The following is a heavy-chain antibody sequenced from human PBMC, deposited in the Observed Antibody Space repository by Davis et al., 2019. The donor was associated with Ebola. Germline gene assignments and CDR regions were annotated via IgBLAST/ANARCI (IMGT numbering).Heavy chain of an antibody. CDR3: ARSRVVVVPAAMTYYYYYYDMDV. CDR2: IWYDGSNK. V-gene: IGHV3-33*01. J-gene: IGHJ6*02. Sequence: GGSLRLSCAASGFTFSSYGMHWVRQAPGKGLEWVAVIWYDGSNKYYADSVKGRFTISRDNSKNTLYLQMNSLRAEDTAVYYCARSRVVVVPAAMTYYYYYYDMDVWGQGTTVTVSS. D-gene: IGHD2-2*01. CDR1: GFTFSSYG.